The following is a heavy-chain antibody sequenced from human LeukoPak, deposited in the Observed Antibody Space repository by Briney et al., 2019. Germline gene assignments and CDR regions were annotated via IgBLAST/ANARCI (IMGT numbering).Heavy chain of an antibody. CDR2: ISSNGGST. J-gene: IGHJ4*02. V-gene: IGHV3-64*01. Sequence: GGSLRLSCAASGFTFSSYAMHWVRQAPGKGLEYVSAISSNGGSTYYANSVKGRFTTSRDNSKNTLYLQMGSLRAEDMAVYYCARVPDYSNYDYFDYWGQGTLVTVSS. CDR3: ARVPDYSNYDYFDY. D-gene: IGHD4-4*01. CDR1: GFTFSSYA.